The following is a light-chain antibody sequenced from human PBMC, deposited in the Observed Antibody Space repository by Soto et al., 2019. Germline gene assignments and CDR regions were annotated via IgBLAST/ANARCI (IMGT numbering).Light chain of an antibody. Sequence: EIVLTQSPATLSLSTGERATLSCRASQSVSSYLAWYQQKPGQAPRLLIYDASNRATGIPARFSGSGSGTEFTLTISSLQPEDFATYYCEQVNSFPITYGQGTRLEIK. V-gene: IGKV3-11*01. CDR1: QSVSSY. CDR2: DAS. J-gene: IGKJ5*01. CDR3: EQVNSFPIT.